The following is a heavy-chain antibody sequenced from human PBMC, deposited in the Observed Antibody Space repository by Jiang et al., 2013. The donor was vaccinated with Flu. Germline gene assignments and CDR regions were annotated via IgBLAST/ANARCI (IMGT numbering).Heavy chain of an antibody. J-gene: IGHJ3*02. Sequence: TLTLTCTFSGFSLSTSGVGCGAGSGPAPXERTLGVAWIHYWDDDKRYSPSLKSRLTITKDTSKNQVVLTMTNMDPVDTATYYCAHKFHSGSYYFVWSAYDIWGQGTMVTSLQ. CDR2: YWDDDK. V-gene: IGHV2-5*02. CDR1: GFSLSTSGVG. CDR3: AHKFHSGSYYFVWSAYDI. D-gene: IGHD3-10*01.